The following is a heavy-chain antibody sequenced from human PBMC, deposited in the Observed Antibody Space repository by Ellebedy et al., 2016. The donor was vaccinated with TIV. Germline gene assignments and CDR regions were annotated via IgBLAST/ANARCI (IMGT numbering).Heavy chain of an antibody. CDR2: IGTAGDT. D-gene: IGHD3-16*01. J-gene: IGHJ4*02. CDR1: GFTFRSYD. CDR3: ARVRFGETAVDY. Sequence: GGSLRLSCAASGFTFRSYDMHWVRQATGKGLEWVSAIGTAGDTYYPGSVKGRFTISRENAKNSLYLQMNSLRAEDTAVYYCARVRFGETAVDYWGQGTLVTVSS. V-gene: IGHV3-13*01.